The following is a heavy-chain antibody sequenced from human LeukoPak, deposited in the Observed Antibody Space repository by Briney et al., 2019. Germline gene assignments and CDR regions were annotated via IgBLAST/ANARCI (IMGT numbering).Heavy chain of an antibody. J-gene: IGHJ4*02. CDR2: INPNSGGT. D-gene: IGHD5-24*01. V-gene: IGHV1-2*02. Sequence: ASVKVSCKASGYTFTGYYMHWVRQAPGQGLEWMGWINPNSGGTNYAQKFQGRVTMTRDTSISTAYMELSRLRSDDTAVYYCARAGEMATIMYYFDYWGQGTLVTVSS. CDR3: ARAGEMATIMYYFDY. CDR1: GYTFTGYY.